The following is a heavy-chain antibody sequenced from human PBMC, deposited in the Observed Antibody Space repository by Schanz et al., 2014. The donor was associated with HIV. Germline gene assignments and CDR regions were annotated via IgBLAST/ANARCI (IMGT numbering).Heavy chain of an antibody. Sequence: QVQLVQSGAEVKKPGASVKVSCKASGYTFSHYVITWVRQAPGQGPEWMGWISAYNGNTNYEQKFQGRATMNTDTSISPPFINLRTLSSDVSSVYYCAREKTTLNWFDPWGQGTLVTVSS. D-gene: IGHD4-4*01. CDR2: ISAYNGNT. CDR3: AREKTTLNWFDP. CDR1: GYTFSHYV. V-gene: IGHV1-18*01. J-gene: IGHJ5*02.